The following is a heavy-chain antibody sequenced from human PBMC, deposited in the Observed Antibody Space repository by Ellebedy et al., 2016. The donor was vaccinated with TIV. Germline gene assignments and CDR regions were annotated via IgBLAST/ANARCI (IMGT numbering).Heavy chain of an antibody. CDR2: IDLSDSDT. J-gene: IGHJ4*02. CDR3: AKLGHRATPDDS. Sequence: GESLKISCQGSAYSFINYWIVWVRQMPGRGLEWMGLIDLSDSDTSYSPSFQGHVTISADRSVTTAYLHFNSLKPSDTAVYYCAKLGHRATPDDSWGQGTLVTVSS. D-gene: IGHD1-14*01. V-gene: IGHV5-51*01. CDR1: AYSFINYW.